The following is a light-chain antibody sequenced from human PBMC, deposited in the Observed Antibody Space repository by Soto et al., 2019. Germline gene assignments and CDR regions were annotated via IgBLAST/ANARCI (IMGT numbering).Light chain of an antibody. CDR3: QHYGTSAL. J-gene: IGKJ3*01. Sequence: EIVLTQSPGTLSLSPGERATLSCRASQSVSDMYLAWYQQKPGQAPRLLIYASNRATGIPDRFSGSGSGTDFTLTSSRLEPEDLAVYYCQHYGTSALFGPGTKVEIK. CDR2: AS. CDR1: QSVSDMY. V-gene: IGKV3-20*01.